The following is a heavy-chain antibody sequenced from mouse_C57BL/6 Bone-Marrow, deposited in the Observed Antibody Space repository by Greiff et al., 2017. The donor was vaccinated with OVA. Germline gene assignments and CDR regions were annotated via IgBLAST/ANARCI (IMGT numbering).Heavy chain of an antibody. CDR2: IDPSDSYT. J-gene: IGHJ3*01. CDR1: GYTFTSYW. V-gene: IGHV1-50*01. Sequence: QVQLQQPGAELVKPGASVKLSCKASGYTFTSYWMQWVKQRPGQGLEWIGEIDPSDSYTNYNQKFKGKATLTVDTSSSTAYMQLSSLTSEDSAVYYCARLGGSSPWFAYWGQGTLVTVSA. CDR3: ARLGGSSPWFAY. D-gene: IGHD1-1*01.